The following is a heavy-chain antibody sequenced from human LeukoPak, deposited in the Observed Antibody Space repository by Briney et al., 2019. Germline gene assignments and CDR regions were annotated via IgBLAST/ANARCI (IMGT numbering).Heavy chain of an antibody. CDR1: GFTFSSYA. V-gene: IGHV3-23*01. CDR2: ISGSGGST. CDR3: ARGRIRPLDY. Sequence: GGSLRLSCAASGFTFSSYAMSWVRQAPGKGLEWVSAISGSGGSTYYADSVKGRFTISRDNSKNTLYLQMNSLGAEDTAVYYCARGRIRPLDYWGQGTLSPSPQ. J-gene: IGHJ4*02. D-gene: IGHD1-1*01.